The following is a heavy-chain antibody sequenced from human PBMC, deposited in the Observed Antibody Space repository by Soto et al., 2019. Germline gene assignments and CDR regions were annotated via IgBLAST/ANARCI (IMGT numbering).Heavy chain of an antibody. V-gene: IGHV3-7*03. Sequence: SLRLSCASSGFTFIIYWMSLVRQATGKGLEWVASIRQGGNRTFYADSVQGRLTISRDNSKNTLYLQMNSLRAEDTAEYYCATRGVPATDASENYFDYWGQGTLVTVSS. D-gene: IGHD2-2*01. CDR3: ATRGVPATDASENYFDY. J-gene: IGHJ4*02. CDR1: GFTFIIYW. CDR2: IRQGGNRT.